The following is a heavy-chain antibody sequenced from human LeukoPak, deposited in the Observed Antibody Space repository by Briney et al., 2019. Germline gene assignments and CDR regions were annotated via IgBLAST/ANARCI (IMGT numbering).Heavy chain of an antibody. CDR1: GYTFTSYG. V-gene: IGHV1-18*01. CDR2: ISAYNGNT. J-gene: IGHJ4*02. D-gene: IGHD3-10*01. CDR3: ARGRRRLLWFGESSDPYYFDY. Sequence: ASVKVSCKASGYTFTSYGISWVRQAPGQGLEWMGWISAYNGNTNYAQKLQGRVTMTTDTSTSTAYMELRSLRSDDAAVYYCARGRRRLLWFGESSDPYYFDYWGQGTLVTVSS.